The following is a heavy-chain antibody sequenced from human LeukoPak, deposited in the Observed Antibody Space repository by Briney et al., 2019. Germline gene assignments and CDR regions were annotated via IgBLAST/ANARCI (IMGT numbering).Heavy chain of an antibody. CDR1: GLTFSSYS. J-gene: IGHJ4*02. CDR2: ISSSSSYI. D-gene: IGHD3-22*01. Sequence: NTGGSLRLSCAASGLTFSSYSMNWVRQAPGKGLEWVSSISSSSSYIYYADSVKGRFTISRDNAKNSLYLQMNSLRAEDTAVYYCARVRLYYYDSSGYSIWGQGTLVTVSS. CDR3: ARVRLYYYDSSGYSI. V-gene: IGHV3-21*01.